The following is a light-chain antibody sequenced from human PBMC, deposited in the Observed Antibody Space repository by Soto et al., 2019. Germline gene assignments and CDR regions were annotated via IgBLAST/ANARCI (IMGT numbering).Light chain of an antibody. CDR2: TNN. J-gene: IGLJ2*01. V-gene: IGLV1-44*01. CDR3: AAWDDSLNQVV. Sequence: QSVLTQQPSASGTPGQRVTISCSGSSSNIGSYPVNWYQQLPGTAPKLLIYTNNQRPSGFPDRFSGSKSGTSASLAISGLQSEDEADYCCAAWDDSLNQVVFGGGTKLTVL. CDR1: SSNIGSYP.